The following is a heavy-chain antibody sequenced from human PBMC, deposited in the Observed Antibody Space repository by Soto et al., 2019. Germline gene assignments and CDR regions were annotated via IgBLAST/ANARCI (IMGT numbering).Heavy chain of an antibody. CDR3: ARDQNLRFLNWFDP. CDR2: IIPILGIA. J-gene: IGHJ5*02. V-gene: IGHV1-69*10. D-gene: IGHD4-17*01. Sequence: ASVKVSCKASGGTFSSYTISWVRQAPGQGLEWMGGIIPILGIANYAQKFQGRVTITADKSTSTAYMELSSLRSEDTAVYYCARDQNLRFLNWFDPWGQGTLVTVSS. CDR1: GGTFSSYT.